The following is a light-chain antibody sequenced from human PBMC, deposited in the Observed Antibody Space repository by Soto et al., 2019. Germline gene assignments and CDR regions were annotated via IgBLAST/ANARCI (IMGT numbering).Light chain of an antibody. CDR2: EVS. CDR3: SAYTRSSTRV. CDR1: SSDVGGYNY. Sequence: QSALTQPASVSGSPGQSITISCTGTSSDVGGYNYVSWYQQHPGKAPKLMIYEVSNRPSGVANRFSGSKSGNTASLTIAVIQAEDEADYYCSAYTRSSTRVFGGGTKLTVL. V-gene: IGLV2-14*01. J-gene: IGLJ3*02.